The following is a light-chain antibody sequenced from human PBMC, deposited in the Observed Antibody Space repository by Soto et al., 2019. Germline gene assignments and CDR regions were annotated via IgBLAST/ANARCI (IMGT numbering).Light chain of an antibody. Sequence: SVVTQPATVSGSPGQSINLSCTGTSSDVGGYNYVSWYQQHPGKAPKLMIYDVSNRPSGVSNRFSGSKSGNTASLTISGLQAEDEADYYCSSYTSSSTLDVFGTGTKVTVL. J-gene: IGLJ1*01. CDR2: DVS. CDR3: SSYTSSSTLDV. V-gene: IGLV2-14*01. CDR1: SSDVGGYNY.